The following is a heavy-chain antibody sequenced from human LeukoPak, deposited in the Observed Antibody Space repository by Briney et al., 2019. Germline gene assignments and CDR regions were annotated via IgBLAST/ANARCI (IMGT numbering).Heavy chain of an antibody. J-gene: IGHJ4*02. CDR2: INSDGSST. Sequence: SGGSLRLSCAASGHTFSTYGMNWVRQAPGKGPVWVSRINSDGSSTSYADSVKGRFTISRDNAKNTLYLQMNSLRAEDTAVYYCARSRYSSGWYGPFDYWGQGTLVTVSS. V-gene: IGHV3-74*01. D-gene: IGHD6-19*01. CDR1: GHTFSTYG. CDR3: ARSRYSSGWYGPFDY.